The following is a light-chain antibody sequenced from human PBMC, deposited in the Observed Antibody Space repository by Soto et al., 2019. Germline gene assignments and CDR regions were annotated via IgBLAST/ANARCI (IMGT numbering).Light chain of an antibody. CDR1: QGISNY. Sequence: IPMTQPPSSLSASIGYRFTITCRASQGISNYLAWYQQKPGKVPKLLIYAASTLQSGVPSRFSGSGSGTDFTLTISSLQPEDVATYYCQKYNSAPWTFGQGTKVDIK. J-gene: IGKJ1*01. CDR2: AAS. CDR3: QKYNSAPWT. V-gene: IGKV1-27*01.